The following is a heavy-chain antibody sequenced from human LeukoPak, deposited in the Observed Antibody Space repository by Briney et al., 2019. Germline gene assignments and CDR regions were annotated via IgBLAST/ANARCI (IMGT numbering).Heavy chain of an antibody. Sequence: PGGSLRLSCAASGFTFSSYAMSWVRQAPGKGLEWVAVISGSGDSTYYADSVKGRFTISRDNSKNTLYLQMNSLRAEDTAVYYCAKHYFKRNDAFDIWGQGTLVTVSS. D-gene: IGHD1-14*01. CDR3: AKHYFKRNDAFDI. V-gene: IGHV3-23*01. CDR1: GFTFSSYA. J-gene: IGHJ3*02. CDR2: ISGSGDST.